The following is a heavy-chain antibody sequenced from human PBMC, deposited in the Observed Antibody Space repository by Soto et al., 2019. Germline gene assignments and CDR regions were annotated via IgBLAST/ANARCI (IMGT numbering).Heavy chain of an antibody. CDR1: GFTFSSYS. CDR2: ISSSSSYI. Sequence: EVQLVESGGGLVKPGGSLRLSCAASGFTFSSYSMNWVRQAPGKGLEWVSSISSSSSYIYYADSVKGRFTIFRHNAKNSLYLQMNSLRAEDTAVYYCARFNDILTGYIDYWGQGTLVTVSS. CDR3: ARFNDILTGYIDY. D-gene: IGHD3-9*01. J-gene: IGHJ4*02. V-gene: IGHV3-21*01.